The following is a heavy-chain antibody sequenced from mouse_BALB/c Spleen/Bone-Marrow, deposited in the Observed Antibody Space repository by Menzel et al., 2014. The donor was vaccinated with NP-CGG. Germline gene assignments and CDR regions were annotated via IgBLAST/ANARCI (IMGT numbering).Heavy chain of an antibody. V-gene: IGHV3-8*02. CDR3: ARGGGSSYNYAMDY. CDR2: ISYSGST. CDR1: GDSITSGY. J-gene: IGHJ4*01. Sequence: DVHLVESGPSLVKPSQTLSLTCSVTGDSITSGYWNWIRKFPGNKLEYMGYISYSGSTYYNPSLKSRISITRDTFKNQYYLQLNSVTTEDTATYYCARGGGSSYNYAMDYWGQGTSVTVSS. D-gene: IGHD1-1*01.